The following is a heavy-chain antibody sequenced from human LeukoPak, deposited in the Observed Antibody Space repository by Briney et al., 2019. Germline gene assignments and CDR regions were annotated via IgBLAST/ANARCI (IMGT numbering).Heavy chain of an antibody. D-gene: IGHD3-10*01. Sequence: PSETLSLTCAVYGGSFSGYYWSWIRQPPGKGLEWIGEINHSGSTNYNPSLKSRVTISVDTSKNQSSLKLSSVTAADTAVYYCARRSRIITMVRGTGYYFDYWGQGTLVTVSS. CDR3: ARRSRIITMVRGTGYYFDY. V-gene: IGHV4-34*01. CDR2: INHSGST. J-gene: IGHJ4*02. CDR1: GGSFSGYY.